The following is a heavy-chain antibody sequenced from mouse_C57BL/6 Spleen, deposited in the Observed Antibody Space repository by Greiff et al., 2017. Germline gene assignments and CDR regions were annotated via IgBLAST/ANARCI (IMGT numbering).Heavy chain of an antibody. CDR2: IHPNSGST. Sequence: QVQLQQSGAELVKPGASVKLSCKASGYTFTSYWMHWVKQRPGQGLEWIGMIHPNSGSTNYNEKFKSKATLTVDKSSSTAYMQLGSLTSEDSAVDYCARPYGLGDYAMHYWGQGTSVTVSS. J-gene: IGHJ4*01. V-gene: IGHV1-64*01. CDR1: GYTFTSYW. CDR3: ARPYGLGDYAMHY. D-gene: IGHD1-1*02.